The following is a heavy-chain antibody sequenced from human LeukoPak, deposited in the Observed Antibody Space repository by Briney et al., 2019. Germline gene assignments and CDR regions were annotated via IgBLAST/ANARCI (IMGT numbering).Heavy chain of an antibody. J-gene: IGHJ4*02. D-gene: IGHD3-22*01. CDR2: FDPEDGET. CDR3: ATDNYDSSGYPVTFGN. V-gene: IGHV1-24*01. Sequence: ASVKVSCKVSGYTLTELSMHWVRQAPGKGREWMGGFDPEDGETIYAQKFQGRVTIIEETATDTDYMELISLRSEDTAVYYCATDNYDSSGYPVTFGNWGQGTLVTVSS. CDR1: GYTLTELS.